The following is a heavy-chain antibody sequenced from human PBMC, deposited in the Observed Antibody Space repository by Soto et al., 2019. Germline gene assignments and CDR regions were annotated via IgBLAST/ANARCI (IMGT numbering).Heavy chain of an antibody. CDR1: GYTFTSYG. V-gene: IGHV1-18*01. J-gene: IGHJ4*02. CDR3: ARYRPYYYDSSGDDY. D-gene: IGHD3-22*01. Sequence: ASLKVSCKASGYTFTSYGISWVRQAPGQGLEWMGWISAYNGNTNYAQKLQGRVTMTTDTSTSTAYMELRSLRSDDTAVYYCARYRPYYYDSSGDDYWGQGTLVTVSS. CDR2: ISAYNGNT.